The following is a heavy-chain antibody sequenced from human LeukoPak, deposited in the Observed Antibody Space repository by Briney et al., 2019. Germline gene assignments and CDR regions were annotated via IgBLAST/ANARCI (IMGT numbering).Heavy chain of an antibody. D-gene: IGHD5-24*01. CDR2: IYYSGST. CDR3: ARDFSPRGDGYWFDP. J-gene: IGHJ5*02. V-gene: IGHV4-39*07. CDR1: GGSISSSSYY. Sequence: PSETLSLTCTVSGGSISSSSYYWGWIRQPPGKGLEWIGSIYYSGSTNYNPSLKSRVTISVDTSKNQFSLKLSSVTAADTAVYYCARDFSPRGDGYWFDPWGQGTLVTVSS.